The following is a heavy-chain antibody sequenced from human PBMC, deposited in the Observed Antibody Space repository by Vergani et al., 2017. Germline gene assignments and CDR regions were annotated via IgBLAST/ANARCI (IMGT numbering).Heavy chain of an antibody. CDR3: AGWGYYYDSSGYSDAFDI. CDR2: IYYSGST. CDR1: GGSISSYY. V-gene: IGHV4-59*01. J-gene: IGHJ3*02. D-gene: IGHD3-22*01. Sequence: QVQLQESGPGLVKPSETLSLTCTVSGGSISSYYWSWIRQPPGKGLEWIGYIYYSGSTNYNPSLKSRVTISVDTSKNQFSLKLSSVTAADTAVYYCAGWGYYYDSSGYSDAFDIWGQGTMVTVSS.